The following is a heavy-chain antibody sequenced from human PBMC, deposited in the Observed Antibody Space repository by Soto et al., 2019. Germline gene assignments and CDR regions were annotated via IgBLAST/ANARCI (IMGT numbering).Heavy chain of an antibody. D-gene: IGHD3-22*01. J-gene: IGHJ5*02. Sequence: GASVKVSCKASGYTFTSYAMHWVRQAPGQRLEWMGWINAGNGNTKYSQKFQGRVTITRDTSVSTAYMELSSLRSEDTAVYYCARGARDSSGYYYRRWFDPWGQGTLVNVSS. V-gene: IGHV1-3*01. CDR3: ARGARDSSGYYYRRWFDP. CDR2: INAGNGNT. CDR1: GYTFTSYA.